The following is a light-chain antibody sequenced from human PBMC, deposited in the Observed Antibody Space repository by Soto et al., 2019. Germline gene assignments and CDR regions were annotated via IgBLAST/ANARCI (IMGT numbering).Light chain of an antibody. J-gene: IGKJ1*01. CDR3: QQYNSYWT. CDR1: KSISSW. CDR2: KAS. V-gene: IGKV1-5*03. Sequence: DIHMTQSPCSLSASVGGRGTLTCRASKSISSWLAWYQQNPGKAPKLLIYKASSLESGVPSRFSGSGSGTEFTLTISSLQPDDFATYYCQQYNSYWTFGQGTKVDI.